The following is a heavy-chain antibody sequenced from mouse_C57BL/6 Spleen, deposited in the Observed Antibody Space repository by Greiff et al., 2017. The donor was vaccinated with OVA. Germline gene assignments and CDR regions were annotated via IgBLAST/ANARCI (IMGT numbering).Heavy chain of an antibody. CDR3: ARDRDEGGYFDY. J-gene: IGHJ2*01. D-gene: IGHD3-3*01. Sequence: DVKLVESGGGLVKPGGSLKLSCAASGFTFSSYAMSWVRQTPEKRLEWVATISDGGSYTYYPDNVKGRFTISRDNAKNNLYLQMSHLKSEDTAMYYCARDRDEGGYFDYWGQGTTLTVSS. CDR2: ISDGGSYT. CDR1: GFTFSSYA. V-gene: IGHV5-4*01.